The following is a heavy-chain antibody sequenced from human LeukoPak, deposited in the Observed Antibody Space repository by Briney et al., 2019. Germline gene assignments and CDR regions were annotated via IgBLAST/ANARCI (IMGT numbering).Heavy chain of an antibody. D-gene: IGHD5-18*01. CDR2: IYPGDSDT. CDR1: GYRFTSYW. Sequence: GESLNISCNGAGYRFTSYWIGWVRHMPGKGLEWMGIIYPGDSDTRYSPSFQGHVTISADNAIHTTYLLWSSLKVSDTAMYYCARHGSGYSYNDSSGPGTLVTVSS. J-gene: IGHJ4*02. V-gene: IGHV5-51*01. CDR3: ARHGSGYSYNDS.